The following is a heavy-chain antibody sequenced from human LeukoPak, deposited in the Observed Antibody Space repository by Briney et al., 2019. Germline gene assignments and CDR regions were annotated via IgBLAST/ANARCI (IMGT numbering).Heavy chain of an antibody. CDR1: GGSISSYY. CDR2: IYYSGST. CDR3: ARFRFFVDTAMGFDY. V-gene: IGHV4-59*01. J-gene: IGHJ4*02. D-gene: IGHD5-18*01. Sequence: PSETLSLTCTVSGGSISSYYWSWIRQPPGKGLEWIGYIYYSGSTNYNPSLKSRVTISVDTSKNQFSLKLSSVTAADTAVYYCARFRFFVDTAMGFDYWGQGTLVTVSS.